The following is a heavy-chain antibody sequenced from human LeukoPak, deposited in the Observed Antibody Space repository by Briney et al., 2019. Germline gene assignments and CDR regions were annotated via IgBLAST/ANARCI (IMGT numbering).Heavy chain of an antibody. J-gene: IGHJ6*04. Sequence: SETLSLTCAVYGGSFSGYYWSWIRQPPGKGLEWIGEINHSGSTNYNPSLKSRVTISVDTSKNQFSLKLSSVTAADTAVYYCARGAEEVVVVAATKGYYCYYGMDVWGKGTTVTVSS. CDR3: ARGAEEVVVVAATKGYYCYYGMDV. V-gene: IGHV4-34*01. CDR1: GGSFSGYY. D-gene: IGHD2-15*01. CDR2: INHSGST.